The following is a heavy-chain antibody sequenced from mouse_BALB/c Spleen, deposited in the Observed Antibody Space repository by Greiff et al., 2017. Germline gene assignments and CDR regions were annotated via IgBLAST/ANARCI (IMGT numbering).Heavy chain of an antibody. Sequence: VQLKQSGPELVKPGASVKMSCKASGYTFTSYVMHWVQQKPGQGLEWIGYINPYNDGTKYNEKFKGKATLTSDISSSTAYMELSSLTSEDSAVYYCARYYYDYDGYAMDYWGQGTAGTVSS. CDR3: ARYYYDYDGYAMDY. V-gene: IGHV1-14*01. D-gene: IGHD2-4*01. J-gene: IGHJ4*01. CDR1: GYTFTSYV. CDR2: INPYNDGT.